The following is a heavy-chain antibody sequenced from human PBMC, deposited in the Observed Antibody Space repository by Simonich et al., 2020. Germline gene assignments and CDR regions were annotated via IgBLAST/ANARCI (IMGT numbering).Heavy chain of an antibody. J-gene: IGHJ4*02. V-gene: IGHV3-33*01. CDR3: ARDRYCSSGSCYYFDY. Sequence: QVQLVESGGGVVQPGGSLRLSCAASGFTFSSYGMHWVRQAPGKGLGGVAVIWDDGSNKYYADSVKGRFTISRDNSKNTLYLQMNSLRAEDTAVYYCARDRYCSSGSCYYFDYWGQGTLVTVSS. CDR1: GFTFSSYG. CDR2: IWDDGSNK. D-gene: IGHD2-15*01.